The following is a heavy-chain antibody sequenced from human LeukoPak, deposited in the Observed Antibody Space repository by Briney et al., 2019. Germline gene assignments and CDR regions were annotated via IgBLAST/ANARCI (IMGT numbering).Heavy chain of an antibody. CDR2: FDPEDGET. CDR3: ATDGGSETRRTLNYYYYYGMDV. D-gene: IGHD3-10*01. CDR1: GYTLTELS. Sequence: ASVTVSFKVSGYTLTELSMHWVRQAPGKGLEWMGGFDPEDGETIYAQKFQGRVTMTEDTSTDTAYMELSSLRSEDTAVYYCATDGGSETRRTLNYYYYYGMDVWGQGTTVTVSS. J-gene: IGHJ6*02. V-gene: IGHV1-24*01.